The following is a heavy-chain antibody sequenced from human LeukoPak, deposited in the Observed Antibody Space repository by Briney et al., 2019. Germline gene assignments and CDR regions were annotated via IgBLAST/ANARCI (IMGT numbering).Heavy chain of an antibody. CDR2: IIPIFGTA. V-gene: IGHV1-69*13. CDR1: GGTFSSYA. CDR3: ARAGYWQLAPYYYYMDV. Sequence: ASVKVSCKASGGTFSSYAISWVRQAPGQGLEWMGGIIPIFGTANYAQKFQGRVTITADESTRTAYMELSSLRSEDTAVYYCARAGYWQLAPYYYYMDVWGKGTTVTVSS. J-gene: IGHJ6*03. D-gene: IGHD6-6*01.